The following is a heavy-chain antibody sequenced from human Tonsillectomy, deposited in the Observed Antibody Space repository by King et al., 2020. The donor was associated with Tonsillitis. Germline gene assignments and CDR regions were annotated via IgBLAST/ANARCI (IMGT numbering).Heavy chain of an antibody. CDR3: AAGVWTSWVDP. CDR2: IKSKTDGGTT. J-gene: IGHJ5*02. CDR1: GFTFSNAW. D-gene: IGHD3/OR15-3a*01. V-gene: IGHV3-15*01. Sequence: VQLVESGGGLVKPGGSLRLSCAASGFTFSNAWMSWVRQTPGKGLEWVGRIKSKTDGGTTDYAAPVKGRFTISRDDSKSTLYLQMNSLTTEDTAVDYCAAGVWTSWVDPWGQGTLVTVAS.